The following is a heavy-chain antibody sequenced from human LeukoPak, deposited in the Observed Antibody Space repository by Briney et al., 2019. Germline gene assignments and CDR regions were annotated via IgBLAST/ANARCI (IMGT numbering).Heavy chain of an antibody. Sequence: GGSLRLSCAASGFTFSDYYMSWIRQPPGKGLEWVSYISSSSSYTNYADSVTGRFTISRDNAKNSLYLQMNSLRAEDTAVYYCARDSPWSVRYFDYWGQGTLVTVSS. V-gene: IGHV3-11*06. CDR2: ISSSSSYT. CDR1: GFTFSDYY. CDR3: ARDSPWSVRYFDY. D-gene: IGHD2-8*01. J-gene: IGHJ4*02.